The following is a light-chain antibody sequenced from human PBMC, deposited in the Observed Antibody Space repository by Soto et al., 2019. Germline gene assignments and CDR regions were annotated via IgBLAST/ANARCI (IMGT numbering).Light chain of an antibody. J-gene: IGLJ2*01. CDR3: SSYAGSNNFDVV. CDR1: SSDVGGYNY. Sequence: QSALTQPPFASGSPGQSVTISCTGTSSDVGGYNYVSWYQLHPSKAPKLMIYEVSKRPSGVPDRFSGSKSGNTASLTVSGLQAEDEADYYCSSYAGSNNFDVVFGGGTKVTVL. V-gene: IGLV2-8*01. CDR2: EVS.